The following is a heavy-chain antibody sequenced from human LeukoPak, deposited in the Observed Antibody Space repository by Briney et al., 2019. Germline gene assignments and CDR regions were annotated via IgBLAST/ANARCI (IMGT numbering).Heavy chain of an antibody. CDR1: GFTFSSYA. CDR2: ISSSSSYI. CDR3: ARVGSKKWELLTRELIDY. J-gene: IGHJ4*02. Sequence: GGSLRLSCAASGFTFSSYAMNWVRQAPGKGLEWVSSISSSSSYIYYADSVKGRFTISRDNAKNSLYLQMNSLRAEDTAVYYCARVGSKKWELLTRELIDYWDQGTLVTVSS. V-gene: IGHV3-21*01. D-gene: IGHD1-26*01.